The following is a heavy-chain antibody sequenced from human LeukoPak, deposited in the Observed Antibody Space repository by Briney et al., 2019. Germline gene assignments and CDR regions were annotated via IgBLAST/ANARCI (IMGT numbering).Heavy chain of an antibody. V-gene: IGHV3-53*01. CDR2: IYNDGST. Sequence: GGSLRLSCAASGLTVSSSYMSWVRQAPEKGLEWVSIIYNDGSTYYADSMKGRFTISRDNSKNTLYLQVNSLSAEDTAMYYCARNILFAFDIWGQGTMVTVSS. CDR1: GLTVSSSY. CDR3: ARNILFAFDI. D-gene: IGHD2/OR15-2a*01. J-gene: IGHJ3*02.